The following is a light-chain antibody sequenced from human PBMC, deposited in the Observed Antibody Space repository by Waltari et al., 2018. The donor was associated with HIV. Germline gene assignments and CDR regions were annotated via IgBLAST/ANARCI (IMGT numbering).Light chain of an antibody. J-gene: IGLJ3*02. Sequence: QSVLTQPPSVSAAPGQKVTISCSGSSSTIGNNFVSWYQQLPATAPKLLIYCTNKRPSGIPDRFSASKSGTSATLAITGLQTGDEAVYYCGTWDNSLSAFWVFGGGTKVTVL. CDR1: SSTIGNNF. V-gene: IGLV1-51*01. CDR3: GTWDNSLSAFWV. CDR2: CTN.